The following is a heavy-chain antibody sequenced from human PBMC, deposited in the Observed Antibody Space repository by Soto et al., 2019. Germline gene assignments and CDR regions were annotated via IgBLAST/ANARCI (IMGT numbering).Heavy chain of an antibody. CDR2: ISSSNRYI. CDR1: GFNFSTYT. V-gene: IGHV3-21*06. CDR3: ARDRCSGGSCYRTYAFDI. J-gene: IGHJ3*02. D-gene: IGHD2-15*01. Sequence: LRLSCAASGFNFSTYTMNWVRQAPGKGLEWVSSISSSNRYIYYADSVKGRFTISRDDAKNSLYLQMNSLRAEDTAVYYCARDRCSGGSCYRTYAFDIWGQGTLVTVSS.